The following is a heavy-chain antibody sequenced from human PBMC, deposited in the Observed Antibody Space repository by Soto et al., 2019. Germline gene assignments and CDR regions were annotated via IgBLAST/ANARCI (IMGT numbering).Heavy chain of an antibody. CDR1: GCSISSYY. Sequence: SETLSLTFTISGCSISSYYWSWIRQPPGKGLEWIGYISDSGSTNYNPSLKSRVTISVDTSKNQFSLKLTSMTAADTAVYYCAAPPRYWGQGTLVTVS. CDR3: AAPPRY. J-gene: IGHJ4*02. V-gene: IGHV4-59*01. D-gene: IGHD6-6*01. CDR2: ISDSGST.